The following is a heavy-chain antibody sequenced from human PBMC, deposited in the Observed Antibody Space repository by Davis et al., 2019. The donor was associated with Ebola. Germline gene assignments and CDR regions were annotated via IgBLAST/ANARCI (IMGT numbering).Heavy chain of an antibody. CDR1: GYTFTGYY. CDR2: INPNSGDT. Sequence: AASVKVSCKASGYTFTGYYMHWVRQAPGQGLEWMGRINPNSGDTIYTQKFQGRVTMTRDTSTSTAYMELSRLRSDDTAVYYCAREAAGSTLAAFDYWGQGTLVAVSS. V-gene: IGHV1-2*02. CDR3: AREAAGSTLAAFDY. D-gene: IGHD6-13*01. J-gene: IGHJ4*02.